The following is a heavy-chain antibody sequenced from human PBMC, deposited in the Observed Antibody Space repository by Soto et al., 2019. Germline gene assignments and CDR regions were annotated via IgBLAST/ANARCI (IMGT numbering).Heavy chain of an antibody. D-gene: IGHD4-17*01. J-gene: IGHJ4*02. CDR2: ISYSGST. CDR1: GGTISISL. CDR3: ATMGTTATGLYFFDY. V-gene: IGHV4-59*06. Sequence: SETMEITSTVSGGTISISLWSWTLQPTGKGLEWIGFISYSGSTYYSTSLKSRVTISVDTSKSQFSLNLSFVTAADTAVYYCATMGTTATGLYFFDYWGQGSLVTVSS.